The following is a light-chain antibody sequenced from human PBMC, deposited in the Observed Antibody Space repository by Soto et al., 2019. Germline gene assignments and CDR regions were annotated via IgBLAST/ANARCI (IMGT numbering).Light chain of an antibody. CDR1: QTVRNNH. CDR3: QQFSSYPPT. J-gene: IGKJ4*01. Sequence: EFVLTQCPGTLSLSPGERATLSCRAIQTVRNNHLAWYQQKPGQAPRLLIYDASSRATGIPDRFSGGGSGTDFTLTISRMEPEDFAVYYCQQFSSYPPTFGGGTKVDIK. V-gene: IGKV3-20*01. CDR2: DAS.